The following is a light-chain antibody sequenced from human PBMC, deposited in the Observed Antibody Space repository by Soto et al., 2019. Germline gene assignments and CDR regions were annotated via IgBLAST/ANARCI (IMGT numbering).Light chain of an antibody. J-gene: IGKJ1*01. CDR1: QSVSSTF. Sequence: EIVFTQSPGTLSLSPGERATLSCRASQSVSSTFLAWYQQKPGQAPRLLIFGVSNRATGIPDRFSGSGSGTDFTLTISRLXPEDFAVYYCGQFVSAPPRTFGQGTKVDIK. CDR3: GQFVSAPPRT. CDR2: GVS. V-gene: IGKV3-20*01.